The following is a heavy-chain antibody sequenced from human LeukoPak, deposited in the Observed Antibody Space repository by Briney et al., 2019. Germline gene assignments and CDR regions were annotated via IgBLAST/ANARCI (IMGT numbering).Heavy chain of an antibody. V-gene: IGHV3-7*01. D-gene: IGHD5-18*01. CDR1: GFTFSSYW. J-gene: IGHJ4*02. Sequence: GGSLRLSCAASGFTFSSYWMSWVRQAPGKGLEWVATIKQGGSEKYYVDSVKGRFTISRDNAKNSLYLQMNSLRPEDTAVYYCARGILENDYWGQGTLVTVSS. CDR3: ARGILENDY. CDR2: IKQGGSEK.